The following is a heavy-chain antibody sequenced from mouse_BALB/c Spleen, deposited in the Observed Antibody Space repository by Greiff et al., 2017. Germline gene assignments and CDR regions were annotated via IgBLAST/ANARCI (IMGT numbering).Heavy chain of an antibody. CDR2: IWAGGST. CDR1: GFSLTSYG. V-gene: IGHV2-9*02. Sequence: VQLQESGPGLVAPSQSLSITCTVSGFSLTSYGVHWVRQPPGKGLEWLGVIWAGGSTNYNSALMSRLSISKDNSKSQVFLKMNSLQTDDTAMYYCARDVYYDYDGYFDYWGQGTTLTVSS. D-gene: IGHD2-4*01. CDR3: ARDVYYDYDGYFDY. J-gene: IGHJ2*01.